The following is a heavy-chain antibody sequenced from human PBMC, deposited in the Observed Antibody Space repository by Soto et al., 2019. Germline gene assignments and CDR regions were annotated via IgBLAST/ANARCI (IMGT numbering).Heavy chain of an antibody. V-gene: IGHV3-11*01. J-gene: IGHJ5*02. CDR1: GFTFSDYY. Sequence: GGSLRLSCAASGFTFSDYYMSWIRQAPGKGLEWVSYISSSGSTIYYADSVKGRFTISRDNAKNSLYLQMNSLRAEDTAVYYCARDNQPRYCTNGVCYYGNWFDPWGQGTLVTVSS. D-gene: IGHD2-8*01. CDR2: ISSSGSTI. CDR3: ARDNQPRYCTNGVCYYGNWFDP.